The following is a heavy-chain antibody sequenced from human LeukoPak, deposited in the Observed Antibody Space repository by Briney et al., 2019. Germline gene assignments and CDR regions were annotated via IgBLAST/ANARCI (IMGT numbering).Heavy chain of an antibody. CDR2: IIPILGIA. CDR3: AREYSYGYAQNY. V-gene: IGHV1-69*04. J-gene: IGHJ4*02. D-gene: IGHD5-18*01. Sequence: SVKVSCKASGGTFSSYAISWVRQAPGQGLEWMGRIIPILGIANYAQKFQGRVTITADKSTSTAYMELRSLRSDDTAVYYCAREYSYGYAQNYWGQGTLVTVSS. CDR1: GGTFSSYA.